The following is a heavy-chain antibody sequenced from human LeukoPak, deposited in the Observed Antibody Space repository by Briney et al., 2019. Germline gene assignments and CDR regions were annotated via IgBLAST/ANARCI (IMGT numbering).Heavy chain of an antibody. V-gene: IGHV3-23*01. D-gene: IGHD6-13*01. Sequence: PGGSLRLSCAASGFTFSSYGMSWVRQAPGKGLEWVSAISGSGGSTYYADSVKGRFTISRDNSKNTLYLQMNSLRAEDTAVYYCAKAPTDSWYLYYYYCYMDVWGKGTTVTVSS. CDR1: GFTFSSYG. CDR2: ISGSGGST. J-gene: IGHJ6*03. CDR3: AKAPTDSWYLYYYYCYMDV.